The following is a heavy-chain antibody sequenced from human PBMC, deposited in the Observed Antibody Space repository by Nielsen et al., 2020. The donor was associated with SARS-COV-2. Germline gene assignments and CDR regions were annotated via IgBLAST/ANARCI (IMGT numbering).Heavy chain of an antibody. D-gene: IGHD5-24*01. J-gene: IGHJ6*02. Sequence: VRQAPGKGLEWVANIKQDGSEKYYVDSVKGRFTISRDNAKNSLYLQMNSLRAEDTAVYYCSRDGYNYGGIDYYYGMDVWGQGTTVTVSS. CDR3: SRDGYNYGGIDYYYGMDV. V-gene: IGHV3-7*01. CDR2: IKQDGSEK.